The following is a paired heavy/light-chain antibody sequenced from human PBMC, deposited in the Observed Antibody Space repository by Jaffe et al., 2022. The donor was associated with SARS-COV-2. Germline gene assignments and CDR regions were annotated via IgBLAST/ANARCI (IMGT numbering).Light chain of an antibody. CDR2: DNY. Sequence: QSVLTQPPSVSAAPGQKVTISCSGSNSNIGNNYVSWYQHLPGTAPKLLIYDNYKRPSGIPDRFSGSKSGTSATLGITGLQTGDEADYYCGTWDSSLNTRVFGGGTKLTVL. CDR1: NSNIGNNY. V-gene: IGLV1-51*01. CDR3: GTWDSSLNTRV. J-gene: IGLJ2*01.
Heavy chain of an antibody. V-gene: IGHV5-51*01. Sequence: EVQLVQSGAEVKEPGESLKISCKGSGYNFAHYWIGWVRQTPGKGLEWMGIIFPMNLDTRYSPSFQGQVTISVDKSISTAYLRWTSLKASDTAIYYCARHGSWTLEDLNFDLWGQGTVLTVSS. CDR3: ARHGSWTLEDLNFDL. D-gene: IGHD3-3*01. J-gene: IGHJ4*02. CDR2: IFPMNLDT. CDR1: GYNFAHYW.